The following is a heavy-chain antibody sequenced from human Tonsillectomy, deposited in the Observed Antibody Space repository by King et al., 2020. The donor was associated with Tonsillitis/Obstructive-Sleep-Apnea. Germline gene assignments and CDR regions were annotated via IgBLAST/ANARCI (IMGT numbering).Heavy chain of an antibody. D-gene: IGHD3-3*01. V-gene: IGHV3-23*04. J-gene: IGHJ4*02. CDR3: AKHGRCLEWLLSSLDY. CDR2: IIGSGGST. CDR1: GFTFSSYA. Sequence: VQLVESGGGLVQPGGSLRLSCAASGFTFSSYAMSWVRQAPGKGLEWVSAIIGSGGSTYYAASVKGRFTISRDNSKNTLYLQMNSLRAEDTAVYYCAKHGRCLEWLLSSLDYWGQGTLVTVSS.